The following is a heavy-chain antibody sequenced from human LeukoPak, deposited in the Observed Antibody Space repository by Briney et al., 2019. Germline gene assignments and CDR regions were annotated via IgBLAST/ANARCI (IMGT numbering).Heavy chain of an antibody. CDR3: ARDRCSSTSCYYDV. V-gene: IGHV3-7*01. Sequence: ETLSLTCSVSGGSISNHYWSWVRQAPGKGLEWVANIKQDGSEKYYVDSVKGRFTISRDNAKNSLYLQMNSLRAEDTAVYYCARDRCSSTSCYYDVWGQGTMVTVSS. CDR1: GGSISNHY. D-gene: IGHD2-2*01. J-gene: IGHJ3*01. CDR2: IKQDGSEK.